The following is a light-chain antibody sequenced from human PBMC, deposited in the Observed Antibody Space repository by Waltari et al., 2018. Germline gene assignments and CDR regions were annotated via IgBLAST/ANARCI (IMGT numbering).Light chain of an antibody. CDR1: SSNIGNNN. V-gene: IGLV1-44*01. CDR2: NTN. J-gene: IGLJ2*01. Sequence: QSVLTQPPSASGTPWQRVTISCSGSSSNIGNNNVNWYQQLPGTAPKLLVYNTNQRPSGVPDRFSGSKSGTSASLAISGLQSEDEAHYYCAAWDDSVIVVFGGGTKLTVL. CDR3: AAWDDSVIVV.